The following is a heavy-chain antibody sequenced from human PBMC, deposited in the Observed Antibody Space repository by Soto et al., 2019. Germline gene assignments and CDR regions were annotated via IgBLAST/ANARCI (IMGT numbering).Heavy chain of an antibody. V-gene: IGHV1-69*01. CDR3: ARVVVGSRLSLDY. J-gene: IGHJ4*02. CDR2: IRPIFGTP. CDR1: GGTFSSYT. D-gene: IGHD1-26*01. Sequence: QVQLVQSGAEVKKPGSSVTVSCKASGGTFSSYTISWVRQAPGQGLEWMAGIRPIFGTPIYAQKFQDRVTITADDSNMTAYMEMNRLTSDDTAVYYCARVVVGSRLSLDYWGQGTLVTISS.